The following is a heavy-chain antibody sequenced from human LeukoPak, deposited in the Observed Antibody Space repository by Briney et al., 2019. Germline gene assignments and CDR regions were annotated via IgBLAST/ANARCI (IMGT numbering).Heavy chain of an antibody. D-gene: IGHD6-13*01. CDR3: ARHCVAGYSTSWYCY. CDR2: INHSGST. J-gene: IGHJ4*02. Sequence: LNPSETLSLTCAVYGGSFSGYYWSWIRQPPGKGLEWIGEINHSGSTNYNPSLKSRVTISVDTSKNQFSLKLSSVTAADTAVYYCARHCVAGYSTSWYCYWGPGTLVTVSS. CDR1: GGSFSGYY. V-gene: IGHV4-34*01.